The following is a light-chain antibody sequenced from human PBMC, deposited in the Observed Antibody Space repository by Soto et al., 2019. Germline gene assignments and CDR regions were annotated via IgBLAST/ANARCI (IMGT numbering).Light chain of an antibody. CDR2: EVT. CDR3: SSYTSSSTV. J-gene: IGLJ1*01. V-gene: IGLV2-14*01. CDR1: SSDGDDYKD. Sequence: QSALTQPASVSGSPGQSITISCTGISSDGDDYKDVSWYQQHPGKAPKLMIYEVTYRPSGVSNRFSGSKSGNTASLTISGLQAEDKADYYCSSYTSSSTVFGTGTKLTLL.